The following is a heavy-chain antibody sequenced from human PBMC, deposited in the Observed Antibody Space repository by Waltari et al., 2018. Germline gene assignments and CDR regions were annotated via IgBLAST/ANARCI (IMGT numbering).Heavy chain of an antibody. CDR3: AGYGDYVRYWYFDL. J-gene: IGHJ2*01. D-gene: IGHD4-17*01. CDR2: ISGSGGST. CDR1: GFPFGSYA. Sequence: EVQLLESGGGLVQPGGSLRLSCAASGFPFGSYAMSWVRQAPGKGLEWVSAISGSGGSTYYADSVKGRFTISRDNSKNTLYLQMNSLRAEDTAVYYCAGYGDYVRYWYFDLWGRGTLVTVSS. V-gene: IGHV3-23*01.